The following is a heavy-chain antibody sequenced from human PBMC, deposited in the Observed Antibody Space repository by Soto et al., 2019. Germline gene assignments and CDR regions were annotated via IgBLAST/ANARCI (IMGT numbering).Heavy chain of an antibody. Sequence: SETLSLTCTVSGGSINSSYWTWIRQPPGKGLEWIGYIYYSGSTNYNPSLKSRVTISVDTSKNQFSLKLSSVTAADTAVYYCARAPYGYYYGSGSYYQGDYFDHWGQGTLVTVSS. CDR1: GGSINSSY. D-gene: IGHD3-10*01. V-gene: IGHV4-59*01. J-gene: IGHJ4*02. CDR3: ARAPYGYYYGSGSYYQGDYFDH. CDR2: IYYSGST.